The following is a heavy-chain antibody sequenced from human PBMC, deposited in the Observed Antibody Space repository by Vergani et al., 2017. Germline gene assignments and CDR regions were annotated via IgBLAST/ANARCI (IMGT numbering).Heavy chain of an antibody. CDR1: GLTFSSYW. CDR3: ARYLLPGYRSGWWLNYYYGMDV. V-gene: IGHV3-7*03. Sequence: EVQLVESGGGLVQPGGSLRLSCAASGLTFSSYWMSWVRQAPGKGLEWVANIKQDGSEKYYVDSVKGRFTISRDNAKNSLYLQMNSLRAEDTAVYYCARYLLPGYRSGWWLNYYYGMDVWGQGTTVTVSS. J-gene: IGHJ6*02. D-gene: IGHD6-19*01. CDR2: IKQDGSEK.